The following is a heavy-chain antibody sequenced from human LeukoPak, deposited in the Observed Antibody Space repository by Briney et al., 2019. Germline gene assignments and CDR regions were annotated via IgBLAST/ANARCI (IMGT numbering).Heavy chain of an antibody. V-gene: IGHV4-34*01. J-gene: IGHJ3*02. CDR1: GGSFSGYY. Sequence: PSETLSLTCALYGGSFSGYYWTWIRQPPGKGLEWIGEINHSGSTNYSPSLKSRVTISLDTSKSQFSLKLTSVTAADTAVYYCARGSRLTGTFDIWGQGTMVTVSS. CDR3: ARGSRLTGTFDI. CDR2: INHSGST. D-gene: IGHD3-9*01.